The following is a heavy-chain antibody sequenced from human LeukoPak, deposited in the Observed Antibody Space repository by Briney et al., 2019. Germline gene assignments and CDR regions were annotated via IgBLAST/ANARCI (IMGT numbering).Heavy chain of an antibody. CDR1: GFSFSNYA. D-gene: IGHD2-15*01. CDR2: IKQGGSEE. J-gene: IGHJ6*04. CDR3: ARDFGLRCSGGTCYSVYYYGMDV. V-gene: IGHV3-7*03. Sequence: GGSLRLFCSASGFSFSNYAMYWVRQAPGKGLEWVANIKQGGSEEYYVDSVKGRFTISRDNAKNSLYLQMNSLRAEDTAVYYCARDFGLRCSGGTCYSVYYYGMDVWGKGTTVTVSS.